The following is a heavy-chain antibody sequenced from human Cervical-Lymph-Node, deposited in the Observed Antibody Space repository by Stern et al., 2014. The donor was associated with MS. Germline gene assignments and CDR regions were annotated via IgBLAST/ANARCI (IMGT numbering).Heavy chain of an antibody. J-gene: IGHJ3*02. CDR2: IWYDGSNK. V-gene: IGHV3-33*01. Sequence: VQLVQSGGGVVQPGRSLRLSCAASGFTFSSYGMHWVRQAPGKGLEWVAVIWYDGSNKYYADSVTGRFTISRDNSKNTLYLQMNSLRAEDTAVYYCARDRGWERDAFDIWGQGTMVTVSS. D-gene: IGHD1-26*01. CDR1: GFTFSSYG. CDR3: ARDRGWERDAFDI.